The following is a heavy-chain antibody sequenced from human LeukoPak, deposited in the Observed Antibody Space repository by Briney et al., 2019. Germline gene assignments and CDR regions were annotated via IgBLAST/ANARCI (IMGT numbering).Heavy chain of an antibody. Sequence: GGSLRLSCAASGFTFSSYAMSWVRQAPGKGLEWVSAISGSGGSTYYAGSVKGRFTISRDNSKNTLYLQMNSLRAEDTAVYYCAKVRYGSGSYYPPFDYWGQGTLVTVSS. V-gene: IGHV3-23*01. CDR3: AKVRYGSGSYYPPFDY. CDR1: GFTFSSYA. CDR2: ISGSGGST. J-gene: IGHJ4*02. D-gene: IGHD3-10*01.